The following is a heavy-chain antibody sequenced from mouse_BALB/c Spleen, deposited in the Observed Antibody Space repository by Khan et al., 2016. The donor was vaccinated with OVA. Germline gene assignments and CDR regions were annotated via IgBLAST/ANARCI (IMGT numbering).Heavy chain of an antibody. Sequence: EVELVESGGDLVKPGGSLKLSCAASGFTFSTYGMSWVRQTPDKRLEWVATISSGGSYTYYPDNVKGRLTISRDNAKNTLYLQMSSLKSEDTAVYYCARLAYYYDSEGFAYWGQGTLVTVSA. CDR1: GFTFSTYG. V-gene: IGHV5-6*01. CDR3: ARLAYYYDSEGFAY. D-gene: IGHD1-1*01. CDR2: ISSGGSYT. J-gene: IGHJ3*01.